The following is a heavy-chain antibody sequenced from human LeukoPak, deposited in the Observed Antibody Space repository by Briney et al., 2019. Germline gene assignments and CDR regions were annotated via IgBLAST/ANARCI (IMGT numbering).Heavy chain of an antibody. D-gene: IGHD3-10*01. J-gene: IGHJ4*02. V-gene: IGHV3-30*03. CDR2: ISYDGSNK. Sequence: HPGRSLRLSCADSGFTFSSYGMHWVRQAPGKGLEWVAVISYDGSNKYYADSVKGRFTISRDNSKNTLYLQMNSLRPEDTAVYYCAREGDLYYFDYWGQGTLVTVSS. CDR1: GFTFSSYG. CDR3: AREGDLYYFDY.